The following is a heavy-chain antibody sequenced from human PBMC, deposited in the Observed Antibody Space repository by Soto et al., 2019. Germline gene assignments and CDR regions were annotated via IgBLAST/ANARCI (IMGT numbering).Heavy chain of an antibody. J-gene: IGHJ4*02. CDR3: ARVFPSGSYSNFDY. D-gene: IGHD1-26*01. Sequence: QVQLVESGGGLVKPGGSLRLSCAASGFTFSDYYMSWIRQAPGKGLGWVSYISSSSSYTNYSDSVKGRFTISRDNAKNSLYLQMNSLRAEDTAVYYCARVFPSGSYSNFDYWGQGTLVTVSS. CDR2: ISSSSSYT. V-gene: IGHV3-11*06. CDR1: GFTFSDYY.